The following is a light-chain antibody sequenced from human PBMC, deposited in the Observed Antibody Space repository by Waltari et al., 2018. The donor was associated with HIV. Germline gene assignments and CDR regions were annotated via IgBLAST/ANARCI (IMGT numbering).Light chain of an antibody. CDR3: SSYTTSSTLV. CDR1: SSDVGGYNS. CDR2: EVT. J-gene: IGLJ1*01. V-gene: IGLV2-14*01. Sequence: QSALTQPASVSGSPGQSITISCTGTSSDVGGYNSVSWYQQHPGKAPKLMIYEVTNRPSGVSNRFSGSKSGNTASLTISGLLAEDEADYYCSSYTTSSTLVFGTGTKVSVL.